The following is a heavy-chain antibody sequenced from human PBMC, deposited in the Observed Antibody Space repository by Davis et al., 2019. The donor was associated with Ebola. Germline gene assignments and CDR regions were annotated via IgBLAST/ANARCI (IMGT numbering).Heavy chain of an antibody. CDR1: DASISGHY. V-gene: IGHV4-59*11. J-gene: IGHJ4*02. CDR2: ISGSGRT. D-gene: IGHD4/OR15-4a*01. Sequence: PSETLSLTCTVSDASISGHYWNWFRQPPGKGLEWIGFISGSGRTSYNPALKTRVTISADTSKNQSSLNLSSVTAADTAVYFCARYGEGAYWGQGTRVTGSS. CDR3: ARYGEGAY.